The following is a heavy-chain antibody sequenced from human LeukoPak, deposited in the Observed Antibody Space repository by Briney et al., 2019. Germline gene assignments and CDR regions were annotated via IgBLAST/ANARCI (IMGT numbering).Heavy chain of an antibody. J-gene: IGHJ3*02. CDR1: GYTFTNYA. CDR2: INTNTGNP. CDR3: SEGDAFDI. Sequence: VASVKVSCKASGYTFTNYAINWVRQAPGQGLEWMGWINTNTGNPTYAQGFTGRFVFSLDTSVSTTYLQISSLKAEDTAVYYCSEGDAFDIWGQGTMVTVSS. V-gene: IGHV7-4-1*02.